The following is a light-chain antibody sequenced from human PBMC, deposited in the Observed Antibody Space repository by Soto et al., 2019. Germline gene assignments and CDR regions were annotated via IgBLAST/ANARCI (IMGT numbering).Light chain of an antibody. Sequence: QSVLTQPRSVSGSPGQSVTISCSGTSSDVGGYNYVSWYQQHPGKAPKLMIYDVSKRPSGVPNRFSGSKSGNTASLTISGLQAEDEADYYCCSFAGNYTLVFGGGTQLTVL. J-gene: IGLJ2*01. CDR3: CSFAGNYTLV. CDR1: SSDVGGYNY. CDR2: DVS. V-gene: IGLV2-11*01.